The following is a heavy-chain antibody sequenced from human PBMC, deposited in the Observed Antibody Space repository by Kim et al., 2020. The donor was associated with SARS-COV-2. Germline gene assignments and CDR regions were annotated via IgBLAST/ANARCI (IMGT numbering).Heavy chain of an antibody. V-gene: IGHV4-39*07. Sequence: SETLSLTCTVSGGSISSSSYYWGWIRQPPGKGLEWIGSIYYSGSTYYNPSLKSRVTISVDTSKNQFSLKLSSVTAADTAVYYCARERNWGSYYGWGQGTLVTVSS. CDR2: IYYSGST. CDR3: ARERNWGSYYG. D-gene: IGHD1-26*01. J-gene: IGHJ4*02. CDR1: GGSISSSSYY.